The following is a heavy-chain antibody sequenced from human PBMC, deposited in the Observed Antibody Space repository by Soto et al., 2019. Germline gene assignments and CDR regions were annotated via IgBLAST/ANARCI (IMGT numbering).Heavy chain of an antibody. J-gene: IGHJ6*02. D-gene: IGHD2-2*01. CDR3: GTYCISPSCFFSGMNV. V-gene: IGHV3-23*01. CDR1: GFTVSTYA. CDR2: ISGAGGTT. Sequence: PGGSLRLSCAASGFTVSTYAMTWVRQAPGKGLEWVAAISGAGGTTYYADSVKGRFTTSRDNSKNTLYLQMNSLRAEDTAVYYCGTYCISPSCFFSGMNVWGQGTTVTVSS.